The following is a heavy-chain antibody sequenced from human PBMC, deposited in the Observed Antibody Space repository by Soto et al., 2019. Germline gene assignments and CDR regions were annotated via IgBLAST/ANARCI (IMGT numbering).Heavy chain of an antibody. J-gene: IGHJ4*02. CDR3: ARDSYYDFWSGYYTSGVDY. CDR2: ISSSSSYI. D-gene: IGHD3-3*01. V-gene: IGHV3-21*01. Sequence: PGGSLRLSCASSVFTFISYSMNWVRQAPGKGLEWVSSISSSSSYIYYADSVKGRFTISRDNAKNSLYLQMNSLRAEDTAVYYCARDSYYDFWSGYYTSGVDYWGQGTLVTVSS. CDR1: VFTFISYS.